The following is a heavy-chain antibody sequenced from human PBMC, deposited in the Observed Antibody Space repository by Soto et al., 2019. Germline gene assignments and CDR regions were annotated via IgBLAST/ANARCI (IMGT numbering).Heavy chain of an antibody. J-gene: IGHJ4*02. CDR3: AKFDSSSWYYFDY. V-gene: IGHV3-23*01. D-gene: IGHD6-13*01. CDR2: ISGSGGST. CDR1: GFTFSSYA. Sequence: EVQLLESGGGLVQPGGSLRLSCAASGFTFSSYAMSWVRQAPGKGLEWVSAISGSGGSTYYADSVKGRFTISRDNSKNTLYVQMNSLRAEDTAVYYCAKFDSSSWYYFDYCGQGTLVTVSS.